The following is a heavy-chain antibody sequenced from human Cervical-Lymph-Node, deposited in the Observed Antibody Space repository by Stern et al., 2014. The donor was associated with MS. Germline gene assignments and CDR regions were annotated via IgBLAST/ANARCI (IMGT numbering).Heavy chain of an antibody. D-gene: IGHD3-10*01. J-gene: IGHJ3*02. CDR2: IIPIIGIA. CDR1: GGTFSSYA. Sequence: QEQLVQSGAEVKKPGSSVKVSCKASGGTFSSYAFSWVRQAPGQGLEWVGGIIPIIGIANYAQKFQGRVTITADDSIKTVYMEVSSLRFEDTAVYYCARDQRHYGSGHYAFDIWGQGTMVTVSS. CDR3: ARDQRHYGSGHYAFDI. V-gene: IGHV1-69*01.